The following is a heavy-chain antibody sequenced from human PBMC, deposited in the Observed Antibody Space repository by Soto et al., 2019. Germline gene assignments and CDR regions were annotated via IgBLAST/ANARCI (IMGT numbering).Heavy chain of an antibody. CDR2: ISTYNVNT. J-gene: IGHJ4*02. Sequence: QVQLVQSGAEVKKPGASVKVSCKASGYTFITYGVSWVRQAPGQGLDWLRWISTYNVNTRSAERLRGRVSMSTDTTTNTASMELRNLKSDDTAVYYCARGPTDYYDNSANYFLDYWGQGTLVTVSS. V-gene: IGHV1-18*01. CDR3: ARGPTDYYDNSANYFLDY. D-gene: IGHD3-22*01. CDR1: GYTFITYG.